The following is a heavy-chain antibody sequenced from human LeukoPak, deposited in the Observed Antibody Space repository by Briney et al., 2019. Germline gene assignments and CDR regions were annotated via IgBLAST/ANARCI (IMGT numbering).Heavy chain of an antibody. J-gene: IGHJ4*02. D-gene: IGHD5-12*01. V-gene: IGHV4-34*01. CDR3: ARGGGYSGYDYASFDY. Sequence: SETLSLTCAVYGGSFSGYYWSWIRQPPGKGLEWIGEINHSGSTNYNPSLKSRVTISVDTSKNQFSLKLSSVTAADTAVYYCARGGGYSGYDYASFDYWGQGTLVTVSS. CDR1: GGSFSGYY. CDR2: INHSGST.